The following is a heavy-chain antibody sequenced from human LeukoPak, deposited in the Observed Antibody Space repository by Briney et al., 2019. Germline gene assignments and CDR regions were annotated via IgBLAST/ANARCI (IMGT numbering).Heavy chain of an antibody. D-gene: IGHD3-22*01. V-gene: IGHV3-66*02. J-gene: IGHJ3*02. CDR1: GFTVSSNY. CDR3: ARDRDDSSGYYYEDAFDI. CDR2: IYSGGST. Sequence: GGSLRLSCAASGFTVSSNYMSWVRQAPGKGLECVSVIYSGGSTYYADSVKGRFTISRDNSKNTLYLQMNSLRAEDTAVYYCARDRDDSSGYYYEDAFDIWGQGTMVTVSS.